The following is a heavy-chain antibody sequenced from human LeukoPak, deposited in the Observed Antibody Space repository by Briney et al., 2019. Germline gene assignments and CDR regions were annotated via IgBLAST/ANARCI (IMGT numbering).Heavy chain of an antibody. D-gene: IGHD6-6*01. CDR1: GFIFSNHG. CDR2: ISYDGRKT. Sequence: GMSLRLSCAVSGFIFSNHGMHWVRQAPGKGLEWLSVISYDGRKTYYADSVKGRFTISRDNSKNTLYLQMNSLRAEDTAVYYCAKDGGSSSGMDVWGQGTTVTVSS. V-gene: IGHV3-33*05. CDR3: AKDGGSSSGMDV. J-gene: IGHJ6*02.